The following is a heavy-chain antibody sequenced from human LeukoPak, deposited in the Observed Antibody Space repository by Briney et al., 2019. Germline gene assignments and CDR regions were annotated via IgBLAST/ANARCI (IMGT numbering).Heavy chain of an antibody. D-gene: IGHD6-6*01. J-gene: IGHJ4*02. CDR3: ARGLSSYYFDY. CDR1: GYTFTSYG. CDR2: ISAYNGNT. V-gene: IGHV1-18*01. Sequence: VASVQASCKASGYTFTSYGISWLRPAPAQGREGMGWISAYNGNTNYAQKLQGRVTMTTDTSTSTAYMELRSLRSDDTAVYYCARGLSSYYFDYWGQGTLVTVSS.